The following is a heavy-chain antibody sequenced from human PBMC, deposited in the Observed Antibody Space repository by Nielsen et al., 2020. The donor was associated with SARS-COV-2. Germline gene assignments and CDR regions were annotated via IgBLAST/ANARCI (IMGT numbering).Heavy chain of an antibody. Sequence: LSLTCAASGFTFSSYAMHWVRQAPGKGLEWVALISYDGSNKYYADSVKGRFTISRDNSKNTLYLQMNSLRAEDTAVYYCARDLGRQGDDAFDIWGQGTMVTVSS. D-gene: IGHD7-27*01. CDR3: ARDLGRQGDDAFDI. CDR2: ISYDGSNK. V-gene: IGHV3-30-3*01. J-gene: IGHJ3*02. CDR1: GFTFSSYA.